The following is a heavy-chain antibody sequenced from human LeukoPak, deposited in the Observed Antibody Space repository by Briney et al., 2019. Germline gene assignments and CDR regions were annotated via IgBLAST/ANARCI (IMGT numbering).Heavy chain of an antibody. Sequence: PSETLSLTCSGGSISSYYRSWIRQPPGKGLEWIGYIYYSGSTNYNPSLKSRVTISVDTSKNQFSLKLSSVTAADTAVYYCARDLRGGDWFDPWGQGTLVTVSS. CDR2: IYYSGST. D-gene: IGHD3-16*01. J-gene: IGHJ5*02. CDR3: ARDLRGGDWFDP. V-gene: IGHV4-59*01. CDR1: GGSISSYY.